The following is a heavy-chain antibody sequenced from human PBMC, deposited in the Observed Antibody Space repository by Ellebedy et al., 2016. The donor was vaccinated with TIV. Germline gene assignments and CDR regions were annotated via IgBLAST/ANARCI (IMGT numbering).Heavy chain of an antibody. CDR3: ARDPRLGGMDV. Sequence: SETLSLXXAVSGGSIGSGGYSWSWIRQPPGKGLEWIGYIYHSGSTYYNPSLKSRVTISVDRSKNQFSLKLNSVTAADTAVYYCARDPRLGGMDVWGQGTVVTVSS. CDR2: IYHSGST. V-gene: IGHV4-30-2*01. D-gene: IGHD3-16*01. CDR1: GGSIGSGGYS. J-gene: IGHJ6*02.